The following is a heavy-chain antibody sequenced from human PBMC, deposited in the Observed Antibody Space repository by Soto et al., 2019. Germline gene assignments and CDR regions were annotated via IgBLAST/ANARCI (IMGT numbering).Heavy chain of an antibody. J-gene: IGHJ4*02. Sequence: GGSLRLSCAASGFTFSDYYMSWIRQAPGKGLECISYISSTGNYRNYADSVRGRFTISRDNTKNSLYLQMNSLRAEDTALYYCAREGQLWSYFGYWGQGTLVTVSS. CDR1: GFTFSDYY. CDR2: ISSTGNYR. D-gene: IGHD5-18*01. CDR3: AREGQLWSYFGY. V-gene: IGHV3-11*06.